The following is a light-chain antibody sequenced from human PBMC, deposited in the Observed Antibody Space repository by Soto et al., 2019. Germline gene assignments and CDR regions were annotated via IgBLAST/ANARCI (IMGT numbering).Light chain of an antibody. J-gene: IGLJ1*01. CDR2: EVS. CDR1: SSDVGAYNY. CDR3: SSKRTTASLV. Sequence: QSVLTQPASVSGSPGQTITISRTGTSSDVGAYNYVSWYQQHPGKAPKLMIYEVSNRPSGVSDRFSGSKSGNTASLTISGLQAADEADYYCSSKRTTASLVFGTGTRSPS. V-gene: IGLV2-14*01.